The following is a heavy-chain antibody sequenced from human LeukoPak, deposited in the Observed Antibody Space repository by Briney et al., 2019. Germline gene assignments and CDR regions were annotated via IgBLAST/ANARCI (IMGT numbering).Heavy chain of an antibody. CDR2: FDPEDGET. Sequence: ASVKVSCKVSGYTLTELSMHWVRQAPGKGLEWMGGFDPEDGETIYAQKFQGRVTMTEDTSTDTAYMELSSLRSEDTAVYYCATARIAAAGKVGYFDYWGQGTLVTVSS. CDR1: GYTLTELS. J-gene: IGHJ4*02. V-gene: IGHV1-24*01. D-gene: IGHD6-13*01. CDR3: ATARIAAAGKVGYFDY.